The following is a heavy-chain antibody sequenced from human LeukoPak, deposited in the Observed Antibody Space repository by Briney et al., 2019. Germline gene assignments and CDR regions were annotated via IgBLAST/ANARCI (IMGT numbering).Heavy chain of an antibody. CDR1: GLTVSSNY. CDR2: IYSGGST. V-gene: IGHV3-66*01. Sequence: GGSLRLSCAASGLTVSSNYMSWVRQAPGKGLEWVSVIYSGGSTYYADSVKGRFTISRDNSKNTLYLQMNSLRAEDTAVYYCARESSSWYTRRSFDYWGQGTLVTVSS. D-gene: IGHD6-13*01. CDR3: ARESSSWYTRRSFDY. J-gene: IGHJ4*02.